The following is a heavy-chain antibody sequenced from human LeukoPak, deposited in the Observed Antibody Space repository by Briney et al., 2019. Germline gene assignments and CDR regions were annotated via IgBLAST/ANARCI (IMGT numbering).Heavy chain of an antibody. Sequence: ASVKVSCKAPGYTFSDYYMHWVRQAPGQGLEWMGWINPNSGDPNYAQSFQGRVTMTRDTSISTAYMELTRLRSDDTAMYYCARASGASGSYYPYWGQGTLVTVSS. CDR1: GYTFSDYY. J-gene: IGHJ4*02. V-gene: IGHV1-2*02. D-gene: IGHD3-10*01. CDR2: INPNSGDP. CDR3: ARASGASGSYYPY.